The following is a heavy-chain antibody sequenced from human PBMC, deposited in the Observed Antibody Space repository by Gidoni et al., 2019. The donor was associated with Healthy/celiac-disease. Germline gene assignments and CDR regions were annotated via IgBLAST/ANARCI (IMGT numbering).Heavy chain of an antibody. CDR2: YGGRWGST. Sequence: EVQLLESGGGLVQPGGSLRLSCAASGFTFSSYAMSGVRQAPGKGLGCVCAYGGRWGSTYNPDSVKGRLHIPRENAKNTLYLQMNSLRAGDTAVYYFAKENRGGGGMDVWGQGTTVTVSS. CDR3: AKENRGGGGMDV. J-gene: IGHJ6*02. V-gene: IGHV3-23*01. D-gene: IGHD3-10*01. CDR1: GFTFSSYA.